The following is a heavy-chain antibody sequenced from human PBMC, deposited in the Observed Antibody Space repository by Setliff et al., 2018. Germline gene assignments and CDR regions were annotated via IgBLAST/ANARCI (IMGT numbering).Heavy chain of an antibody. Sequence: PSETLSLTCAVSGYSISSGYYWGWIRQPPGKGLEWIGSIYHSGSTYYNPSLKSRVTISVETSKNQFSLKLSSVTAADTAVYYCARHVLGYSSSYNWFDPWGQGTQVTVSS. CDR3: ARHVLGYSSSYNWFDP. D-gene: IGHD6-6*01. J-gene: IGHJ5*02. CDR2: IYHSGST. CDR1: GYSISSGYY. V-gene: IGHV4-38-2*01.